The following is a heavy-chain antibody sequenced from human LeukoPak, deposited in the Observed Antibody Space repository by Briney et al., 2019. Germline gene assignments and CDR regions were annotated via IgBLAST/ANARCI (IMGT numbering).Heavy chain of an antibody. D-gene: IGHD4-17*01. V-gene: IGHV3-48*01. CDR2: ISSGSGTT. J-gene: IGHJ4*02. CDR1: GFIFSSYS. Sequence: GSLRLSCAASGFIFSSYSMNWVRQTPGKGLEWISYISSGSGTTYYGDSVQGRFITSRDNAKNSLHLQMNSLRAEDTGVYYCAKDRGNDYGVFDYWGQEILVTVSS. CDR3: AKDRGNDYGVFDY.